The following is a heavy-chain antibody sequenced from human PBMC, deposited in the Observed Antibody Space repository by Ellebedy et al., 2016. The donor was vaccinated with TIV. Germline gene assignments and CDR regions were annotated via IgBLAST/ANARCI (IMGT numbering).Heavy chain of an antibody. CDR2: INPGDGTT. D-gene: IGHD1-26*01. J-gene: IGHJ4*02. CDR1: GYTFTRYYF. V-gene: IGHV1-46*01. Sequence: AASVKVSCKASGYTFTRYYFMHWVRQAPGQGLEWMGMINPGDGTTTYARKFQGRVNMTRDTSTSTVYMELGSLRSDDTAVYSCARGGRYSGSYNFDHWGQGSLVTVSS. CDR3: ARGGRYSGSYNFDH.